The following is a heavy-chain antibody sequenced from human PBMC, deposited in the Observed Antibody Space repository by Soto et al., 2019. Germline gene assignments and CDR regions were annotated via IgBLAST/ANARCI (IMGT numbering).Heavy chain of an antibody. V-gene: IGHV3-23*01. CDR2: ISAGGDRT. Sequence: EVQVSESGGGLVQPGGSLRLSCATSGFTFSNYPMNWVRQAPGKGLEWVSGISAGGDRTYYADSVKGRFTTFRDNSKNSVPLRRNGLRVEDTPVYYCARRVWGQGTLVTVSS. CDR1: GFTFSNYP. CDR3: ARRV. J-gene: IGHJ4*02.